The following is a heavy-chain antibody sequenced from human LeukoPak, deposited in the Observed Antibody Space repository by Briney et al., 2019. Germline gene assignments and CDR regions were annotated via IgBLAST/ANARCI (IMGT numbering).Heavy chain of an antibody. CDR2: ISSSSSYI. Sequence: GGSLRLSCAASGFAVSNNYMSWVRQAPGKGLEWVSSISSSSSYIFYADSVKGRFTISRDNAKNSLYLQMNSLRGEDTAVYYCARGDSSGWSSNPPLDSGQGTLVTVSS. CDR3: ARGDSSGWSSNPPLD. CDR1: GFAVSNNY. J-gene: IGHJ4*02. D-gene: IGHD6-19*01. V-gene: IGHV3-21*01.